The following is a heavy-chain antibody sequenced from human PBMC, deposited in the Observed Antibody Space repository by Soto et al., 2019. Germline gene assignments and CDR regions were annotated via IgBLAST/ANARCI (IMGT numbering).Heavy chain of an antibody. D-gene: IGHD4-17*01. J-gene: IGHJ4*02. CDR2: IHNKGNT. Sequence: PSETLSLTCAVSGDSLSSPNWWAWVRQPPGKGLEWIGQIHNKGNTNFNPSLQSRISMSVDKPKNQFSLRLTSMTAADTAVYYCVRDSVTKRLDSWGQGTLVTVSS. V-gene: IGHV4-4*02. CDR3: VRDSVTKRLDS. CDR1: GDSLSSPNW.